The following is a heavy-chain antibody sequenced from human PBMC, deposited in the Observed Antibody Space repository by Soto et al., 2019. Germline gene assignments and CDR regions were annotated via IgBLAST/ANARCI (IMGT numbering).Heavy chain of an antibody. D-gene: IGHD6-13*01. CDR3: AGDQEAGSFFPYYYGMDV. Sequence: LRLSCATSGFTFSSYEMNWVRQAPGKGLEWVSYISSSGSTIYYADSVKGRFTISRDNAKNSLYLQMDSLRAEDTAVYYCAGDQEAGSFFPYYYGMDVWGQGTTVTVSS. J-gene: IGHJ6*02. CDR2: ISSSGSTI. CDR1: GFTFSSYE. V-gene: IGHV3-48*03.